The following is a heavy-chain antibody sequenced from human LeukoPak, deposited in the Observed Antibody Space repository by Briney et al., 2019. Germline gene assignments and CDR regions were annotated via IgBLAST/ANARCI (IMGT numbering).Heavy chain of an antibody. CDR2: ISTSSSYI. D-gene: IGHD4/OR15-4a*01. Sequence: PGGSLRLSCAASGFTFSSYSMNWVRQAPGKGLEWVSSISTSSSYIYYADSVKGRFTISRDNSRNTLYLHIHSLRSEDTAIYYCARDFRVRCLDNWGQGTLVTVSS. CDR1: GFTFSSYS. CDR3: ARDFRVRCLDN. J-gene: IGHJ4*02. V-gene: IGHV3-21*01.